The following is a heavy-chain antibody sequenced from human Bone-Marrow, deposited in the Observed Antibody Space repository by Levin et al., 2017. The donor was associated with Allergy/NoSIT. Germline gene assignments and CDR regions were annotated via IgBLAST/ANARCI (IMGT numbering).Heavy chain of an antibody. Sequence: PGGSLRLSCAASGFTFDDHAMHWVRQAPGKGLEWVSGISWSGGRTGYADSVKGRFTISRDNAKNSLYLQMSSLRAEDTAFYFCAKGDEVGAGAGAVDYWGQGTLVIVSS. V-gene: IGHV3-9*01. CDR1: GFTFDDHA. D-gene: IGHD6-19*01. CDR2: ISWSGGRT. CDR3: AKGDEVGAGAGAVDY. J-gene: IGHJ4*02.